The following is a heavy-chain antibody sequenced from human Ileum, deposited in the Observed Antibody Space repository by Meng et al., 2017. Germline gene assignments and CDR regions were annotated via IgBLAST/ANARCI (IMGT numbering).Heavy chain of an antibody. CDR1: GDSISDDY. Sequence: SETLSLTCTFSGDSISDDYWSWIRQPPGKGLEYIGYISYSGSTNYSPSLKSRLTISVDTSKNQFSLTLSSVTAADTAVYYCARYTLSSGFPQKSYYFDSWGQGTLVTVSS. J-gene: IGHJ4*02. V-gene: IGHV4-59*01. CDR2: ISYSGST. D-gene: IGHD3-22*01. CDR3: ARYTLSSGFPQKSYYFDS.